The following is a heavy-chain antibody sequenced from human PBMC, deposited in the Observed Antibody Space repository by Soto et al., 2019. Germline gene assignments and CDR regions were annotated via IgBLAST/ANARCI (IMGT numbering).Heavy chain of an antibody. Sequence: QLQLQESGPGPVKPSETLSLTCTVSGDSISSNNYYWGWIRQPPGKGLEWIGGINYSGNTYYDPSVRRRATISVDPPKNRFAIMLTYVTAADSAVYYWARHPGYCTGTSCYGYYTLDVWGQGSTVTVSS. CDR2: INYSGNT. J-gene: IGHJ6*02. CDR1: GDSISSNNYY. D-gene: IGHD2-2*01. CDR3: ARHPGYCTGTSCYGYYTLDV. V-gene: IGHV4-39*01.